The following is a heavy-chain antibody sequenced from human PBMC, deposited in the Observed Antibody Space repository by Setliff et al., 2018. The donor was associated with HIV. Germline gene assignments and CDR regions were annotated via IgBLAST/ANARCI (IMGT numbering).Heavy chain of an antibody. CDR2: IGGSGRSI. J-gene: IGHJ4*02. D-gene: IGHD3-22*01. Sequence: PGGSLRLSCEASGFTLSDYYMSWIRQAPGKGLEWVADIGGSGRSIHYADSVKGRFTVSRDNARRSLFLQMNSLRLEDTAVYYCARAASYYDSSGYWAPPKYFDYWGQGTLVTVSS. CDR1: GFTLSDYY. V-gene: IGHV3-11*04. CDR3: ARAASYYDSSGYWAPPKYFDY.